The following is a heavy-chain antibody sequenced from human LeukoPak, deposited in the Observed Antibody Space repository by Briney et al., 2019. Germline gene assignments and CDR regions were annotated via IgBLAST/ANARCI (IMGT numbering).Heavy chain of an antibody. Sequence: GGSLRLSCVASGFTFKQYWMHWVRQAPGAGLEWVSRLRTDGGRTNYADSVKGRFTISRDNARNTVYLQMNSLRVEDTAVYYCARDHPGSNSLDYWGQGTLVTVSS. V-gene: IGHV3-74*01. CDR3: ARDHPGSNSLDY. CDR2: LRTDGGRT. D-gene: IGHD4-11*01. CDR1: GFTFKQYW. J-gene: IGHJ4*02.